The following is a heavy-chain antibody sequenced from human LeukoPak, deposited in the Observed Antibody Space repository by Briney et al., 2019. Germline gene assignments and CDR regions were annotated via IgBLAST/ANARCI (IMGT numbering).Heavy chain of an antibody. CDR3: ARGSSWYYFDY. CDR1: GGSISSYY. D-gene: IGHD6-13*01. Sequence: SETLSLTCTVSGGSISSYYWSWIRQPAGKGLGWIGRIYTSGSTNYNPSLKSRVTMSVDTSKNQFSLKLSSVTAADTAVYYCARGSSWYYFDYWGQGTLVTVSS. CDR2: IYTSGST. J-gene: IGHJ4*02. V-gene: IGHV4-4*07.